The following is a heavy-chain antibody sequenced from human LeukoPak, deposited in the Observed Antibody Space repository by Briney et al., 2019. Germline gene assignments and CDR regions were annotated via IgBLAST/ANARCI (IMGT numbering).Heavy chain of an antibody. CDR3: ARDRAAADFDY. J-gene: IGHJ4*02. V-gene: IGHV1-2*02. CDR2: FSPNSGGT. CDR1: GYTFTGYY. D-gene: IGHD6-13*01. Sequence: ASVKVSCKASGYTFTGYYIHWVRQVPRQGLEWMGWFSPNSGGTNYAQKFQGRVTMTRDTSISTAYMELSRLTSDDTAVYYCARDRAAADFDYWGQGTLVTVSS.